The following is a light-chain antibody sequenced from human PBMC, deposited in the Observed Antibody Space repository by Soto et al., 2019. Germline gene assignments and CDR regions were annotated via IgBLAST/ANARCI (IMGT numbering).Light chain of an antibody. Sequence: VVTQPPSVSAAPGQKVTISCSGSSSNIGNNYVSWYQQLPGTAPKLLIYDNNKRPSGIPDRFSGSKSGTSATLGITGLQTGDEADYYCGTWDSSLSAGVFGGGTQLTVL. J-gene: IGLJ7*01. CDR3: GTWDSSLSAGV. CDR1: SSNIGNNY. CDR2: DNN. V-gene: IGLV1-51*01.